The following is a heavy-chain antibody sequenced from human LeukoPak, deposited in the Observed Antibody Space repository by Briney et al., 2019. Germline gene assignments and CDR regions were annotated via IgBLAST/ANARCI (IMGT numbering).Heavy chain of an antibody. Sequence: GGSLRLSCAASGFTFSSYSMNWVRQAPGKGLEWVSSISSSSSYIYYADSVKGRFTISRDNAKNSLYLQMNSLRAEDTAVYYCARSGYSYGTVFDYWGQGTLVTVSS. CDR3: ARSGYSYGTVFDY. V-gene: IGHV3-21*01. J-gene: IGHJ4*02. CDR2: ISSSSSYI. CDR1: GFTFSSYS. D-gene: IGHD5-18*01.